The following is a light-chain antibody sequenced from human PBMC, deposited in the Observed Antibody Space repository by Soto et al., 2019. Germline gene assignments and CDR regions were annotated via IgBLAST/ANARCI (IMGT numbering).Light chain of an antibody. V-gene: IGLV2-11*01. CDR2: DVS. J-gene: IGLJ1*01. Sequence: QSARAQRRSVSGCPGQSVTISCTGTSNVVGYNYVSWYQQHPGKAPKLMIYDVSKRPSGVPDRFSGSKSDNTASLTISGHQAEDEADYYCCSYEGSYYVLGTGTKVTV. CDR3: CSYEGSYYV. CDR1: SNVVGYNY.